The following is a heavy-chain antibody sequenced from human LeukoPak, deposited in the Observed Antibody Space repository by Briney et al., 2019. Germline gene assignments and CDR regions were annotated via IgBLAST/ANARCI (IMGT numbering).Heavy chain of an antibody. CDR2: LYYSGST. J-gene: IGHJ4*02. CDR3: ARRPSSWNFDS. V-gene: IGHV4-59*04. CDR1: GGSISSYY. D-gene: IGHD2-2*01. Sequence: YPSETLSLTCTVSGGSISSYYWSWIRQPPGKGLEWIGNLYYSGSTYYNPSLKSRVTISVDTSKNQFYLKLSSVTAADTAVYYCARRPSSWNFDSWGQGTLVTVSS.